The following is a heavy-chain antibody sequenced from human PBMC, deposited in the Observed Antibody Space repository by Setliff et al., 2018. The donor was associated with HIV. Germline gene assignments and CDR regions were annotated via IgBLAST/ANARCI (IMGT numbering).Heavy chain of an antibody. CDR2: ISFDGSRT. V-gene: IGHV3-30*07. Sequence: AGGSLRLSCVASGFTFRTFAMHWVRQAPGKGLEWVSVISFDGSRTSYADSVKGRFSISRDNAKNSLYLQMNSLRAEDTAVYYCARASRGGYYGSSGYAYWGQGTLVTVSS. J-gene: IGHJ4*02. CDR3: ARASRGGYYGSSGYAY. CDR1: GFTFRTFA. D-gene: IGHD3-22*01.